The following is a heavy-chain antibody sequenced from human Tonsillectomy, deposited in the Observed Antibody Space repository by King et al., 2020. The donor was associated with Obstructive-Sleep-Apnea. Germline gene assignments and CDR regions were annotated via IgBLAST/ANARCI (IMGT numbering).Heavy chain of an antibody. D-gene: IGHD5-12*01. Sequence: VQLVESGGGVVQPGRALRLSCAASGFTFSSYAMHWVRQAPGKGLEWVAVISYDGSNKYYADSVKGRFTISRDNSKNTLYLQMNSLRAEDTAVYYCAREGGKAVDGYDLNWGQGTLVTVSS. CDR1: GFTFSSYA. CDR2: ISYDGSNK. V-gene: IGHV3-30*04. J-gene: IGHJ4*02. CDR3: AREGGKAVDGYDLN.